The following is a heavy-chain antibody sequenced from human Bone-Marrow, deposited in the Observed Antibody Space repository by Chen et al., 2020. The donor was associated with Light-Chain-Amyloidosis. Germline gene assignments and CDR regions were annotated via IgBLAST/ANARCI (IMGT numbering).Heavy chain of an antibody. CDR1: GYSFSSDG. Sequence: QVQLLQSGAEVKKPGASVKVSCKASGYSFSSDGISWVRQAPGQGLEWMGWISAYNGNTRFAQNFQGRVTLTTDTSTSTAYMELRSLRSDDTAVYYCARAAPVSSSDLDYWGQGTLVTVSS. CDR3: ARAAPVSSSDLDY. J-gene: IGHJ4*02. CDR2: ISAYNGNT. V-gene: IGHV1-18*04.